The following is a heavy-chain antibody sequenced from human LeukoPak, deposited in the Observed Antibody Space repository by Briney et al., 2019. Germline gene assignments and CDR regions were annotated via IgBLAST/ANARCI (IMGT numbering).Heavy chain of an antibody. CDR1: GFTISSNY. CDR3: TKGSVLTIFGIAWHAFDI. CDR2: IYSSGST. Sequence: GGSLRLSCAASGFTISSNYMGWVRQAPGKGLEWVSVIYSSGSTYYADSVKGRFTISRDNSKNTLYLQMNSLRAEDTAIYYCTKGSVLTIFGIAWHAFDIWGQGTMVTVSP. V-gene: IGHV3-66*01. D-gene: IGHD3-3*01. J-gene: IGHJ3*02.